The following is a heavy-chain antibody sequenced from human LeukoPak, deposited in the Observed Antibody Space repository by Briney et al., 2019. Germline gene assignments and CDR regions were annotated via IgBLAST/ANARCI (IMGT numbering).Heavy chain of an antibody. D-gene: IGHD6-19*01. CDR3: ARPSQPVKRLVLRGGEFDY. CDR1: GYTFTSYG. Sequence: AAVNVSCKASGYTFTSYGISWVRQAPGQGLDWMGWISSYNGNTNYAQTLQGRVTMTTDTSTSTAYRELTSLRSDDTPVYYCARPSQPVKRLVLRGGEFDYWGQGTLVTVSS. CDR2: ISSYNGNT. J-gene: IGHJ4*02. V-gene: IGHV1-18*01.